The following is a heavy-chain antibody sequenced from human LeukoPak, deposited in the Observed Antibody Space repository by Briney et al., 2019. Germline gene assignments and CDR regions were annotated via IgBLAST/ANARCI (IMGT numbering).Heavy chain of an antibody. CDR2: ISSSSSYI. D-gene: IGHD3-22*01. CDR1: GFTFSSYW. J-gene: IGHJ6*03. V-gene: IGHV3-21*01. Sequence: KPGGSLRLSCAASGFTFSSYWMHWVRQAPGKGLEWVSSISSSSSYIYYADSVKGRFTISRDNAKNSLYLQMNSLGTEDTAVYYCARDGSGHSSGYYWYYYYMDVWGKGTTVTVSS. CDR3: ARDGSGHSSGYYWYYYYMDV.